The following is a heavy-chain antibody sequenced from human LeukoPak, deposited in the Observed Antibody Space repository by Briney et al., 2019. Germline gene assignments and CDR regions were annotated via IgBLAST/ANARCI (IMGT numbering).Heavy chain of an antibody. CDR2: INADGSFT. Sequence: ETGGPLRLSCAAPGFTFRDYGRPWVRKVPGKGLVWVSRINADGSFTNHADSVKGRFTISRDNAENTLYLQMNSLRAKDTAVYYCVRGAQLPGIDYWGQGTLVTVSS. J-gene: IGHJ4*02. CDR1: GFTFRDYG. V-gene: IGHV3-74*01. CDR3: VRGAQLPGIDY. D-gene: IGHD1-1*01.